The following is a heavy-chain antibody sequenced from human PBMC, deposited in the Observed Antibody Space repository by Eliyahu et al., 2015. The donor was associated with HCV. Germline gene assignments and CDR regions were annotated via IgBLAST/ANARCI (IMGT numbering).Heavy chain of an antibody. Sequence: QVQLEESGGGVVQXGXSLRLXCAASGXTXSSYGXHWVRQAPGKGLEWMALISNTGRTIYYADSVKGRFTISRDNSKNTVYLQVNSLRDEDTAVYYCAKEGRPSPTRDDFFDCWGQGTLVTVSS. J-gene: IGHJ4*02. CDR3: AKEGRPSPTRDDFFDC. CDR1: GXTXSSYG. CDR2: ISNTGRTI. V-gene: IGHV3-30*18.